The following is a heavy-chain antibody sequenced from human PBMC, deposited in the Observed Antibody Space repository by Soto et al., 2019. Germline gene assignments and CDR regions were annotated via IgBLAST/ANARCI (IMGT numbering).Heavy chain of an antibody. CDR3: AVGGLGAFDI. Sequence: EVQLVESGGGLVQPGGSLRLSCAASGFTFSSYEMNWVRQAPGKGLGWVSYISSGGSTIYYADSVRGRFTISRDNAKNSLYLQMNSLRAEDTAVYYCAVGGLGAFDIWGQGTMVTVSS. V-gene: IGHV3-48*03. CDR1: GFTFSSYE. CDR2: ISSGGSTI. J-gene: IGHJ3*02. D-gene: IGHD1-26*01.